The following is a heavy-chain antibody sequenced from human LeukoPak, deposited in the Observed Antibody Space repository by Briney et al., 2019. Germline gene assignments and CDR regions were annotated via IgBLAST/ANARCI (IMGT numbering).Heavy chain of an antibody. Sequence: GASVKVSCKASGYTFTGYYMHWVRQAPGQGREWMGWINPNSGGTNYAQKFQGRVTMTTDTSISTAYMELSRLRSDDTAVYYCARVRYNWNDGGYMDVWGKGTTVTVSS. D-gene: IGHD1-1*01. J-gene: IGHJ6*03. CDR1: GYTFTGYY. CDR3: ARVRYNWNDGGYMDV. CDR2: INPNSGGT. V-gene: IGHV1-2*02.